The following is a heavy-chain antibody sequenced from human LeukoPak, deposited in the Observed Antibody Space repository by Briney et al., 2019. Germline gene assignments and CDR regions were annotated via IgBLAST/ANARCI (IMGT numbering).Heavy chain of an antibody. Sequence: SETLSLTCAVYGESFSGYYWSWIRQPPGKGLEWIGYIYYSGSTNYNPSLKSRVTISVDTSKNQFSLKLSSVTAADAAVYYCARDLKISSSWYGIDYWGQGTLVTVSS. D-gene: IGHD6-13*01. V-gene: IGHV4-59*01. CDR1: GESFSGYY. CDR3: ARDLKISSSWYGIDY. CDR2: IYYSGST. J-gene: IGHJ4*02.